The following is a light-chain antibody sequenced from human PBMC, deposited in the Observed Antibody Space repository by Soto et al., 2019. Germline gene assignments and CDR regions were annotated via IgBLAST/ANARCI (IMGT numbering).Light chain of an antibody. CDR1: NGDVGSYDL. J-gene: IGLJ2*01. CDR2: EVN. Sequence: QSALTQPASVSGSPGQSITISCTGTNGDVGSYDLVSWYQRYPGEAPKLIIYEVNKWPSGISNRFSGSKSGNTASLTISGLQAEDEAEYDCCSYAGSNSLIFGGGTKVTVL. CDR3: CSYAGSNSLI. V-gene: IGLV2-23*02.